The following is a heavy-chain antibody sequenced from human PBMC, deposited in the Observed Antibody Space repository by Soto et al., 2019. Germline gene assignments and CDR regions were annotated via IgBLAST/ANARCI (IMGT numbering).Heavy chain of an antibody. V-gene: IGHV3-7*05. Sequence: GGSLRLSCAASGFTFSSYAMSWVRQAPGKGLEWVSDISQDGTKRYYLDSVKGRFTISRDNAKNSLYLQMDRLRAEDTAVYYCARAIAAADSYWGQGTQVTVSS. J-gene: IGHJ4*02. CDR3: ARAIAAADSY. CDR1: GFTFSSYA. D-gene: IGHD6-13*01. CDR2: ISQDGTKR.